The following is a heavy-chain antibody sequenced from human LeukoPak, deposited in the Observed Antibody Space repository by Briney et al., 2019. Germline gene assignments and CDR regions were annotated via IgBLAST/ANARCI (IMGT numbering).Heavy chain of an antibody. CDR2: IYYSGST. CDR3: ARHGIAVAGTFPPDY. CDR1: GGSSSSGGYY. D-gene: IGHD6-19*01. V-gene: IGHV4-31*03. Sequence: SENLSLTCTVSGGSSSSGGYYWSWIRQHPGKGLEWIGYIYYSGSTYYNPSLKSRVTISVDTSKNQFSLKLSSVTAADTAVYYCARHGIAVAGTFPPDYWGQGTLVTVSS. J-gene: IGHJ4*02.